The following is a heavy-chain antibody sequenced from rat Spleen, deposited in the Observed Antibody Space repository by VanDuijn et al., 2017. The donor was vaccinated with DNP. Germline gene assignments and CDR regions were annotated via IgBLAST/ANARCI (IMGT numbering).Heavy chain of an antibody. CDR2: IGSPAYAP. J-gene: IGHJ3*01. V-gene: IGHV5-27*01. CDR1: GFTFSAYY. CDR3: ATGTFAY. Sequence: EVQLVESGGGLVQPGRSLKLSCAASGFTFSAYYMAWVRQAPAKGLEWVAYIGSPAYAPYHGDSVKGRFTISRDNAKSTLYLQMDSLRSEDTATYYCATGTFAYWGQGTLVTVSS.